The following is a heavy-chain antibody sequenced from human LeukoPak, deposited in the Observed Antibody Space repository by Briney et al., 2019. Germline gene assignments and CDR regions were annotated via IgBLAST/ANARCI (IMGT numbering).Heavy chain of an antibody. V-gene: IGHV3-48*04. CDR2: INSGSSTI. CDR1: GFTFSSHS. J-gene: IGHJ4*02. CDR3: ARAHLPAQLFHDY. D-gene: IGHD6-6*01. Sequence: GGSLRLSCAASGFTFSSHSMNWVRQAPGRGLEWLSYINSGSSTIYYADSVKGRFTISRDDAKNSLYLQMNGLRAEDTAVYYCARAHLPAQLFHDYWGQGTLVTVSS.